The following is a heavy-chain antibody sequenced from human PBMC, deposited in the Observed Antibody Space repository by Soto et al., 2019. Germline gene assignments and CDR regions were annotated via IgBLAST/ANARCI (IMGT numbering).Heavy chain of an antibody. CDR1: GGSILNSTYY. J-gene: IGHJ5*02. D-gene: IGHD3-22*01. V-gene: IGHV4-39*01. CDR3: ARQASGYYYGWFDP. CDR2: IFYSGGT. Sequence: SETLSLTCTVSGGSILNSTYYWAWIRQPPGKGLEWIGTIFYSGGTFYTPSLKGRVTMSVDTSNNQFSLKLSSVTAADTAVYYCARQASGYYYGWFDPWGQGTLVTVS.